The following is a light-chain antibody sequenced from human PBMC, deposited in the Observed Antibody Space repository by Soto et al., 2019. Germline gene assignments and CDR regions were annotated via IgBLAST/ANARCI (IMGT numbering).Light chain of an antibody. CDR3: QQYNSWT. J-gene: IGKJ1*01. CDR2: KAS. CDR1: KSISGW. V-gene: IGKV1-5*03. Sequence: DIQMTQSPSTLSASVGDRVTITCRASKSISGWLAWYQQKPGKAPKLLIYKASSLESGVPSRFSGSGSGTEFTLTISSLQPDDFATYYCQQYNSWTFGQGTKVEIK.